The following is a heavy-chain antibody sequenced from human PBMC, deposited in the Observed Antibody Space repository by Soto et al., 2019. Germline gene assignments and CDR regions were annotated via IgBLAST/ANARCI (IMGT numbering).Heavy chain of an antibody. V-gene: IGHV3-74*01. CDR3: TTAFEY. CDR2: IDNDGSGT. CDR1: GFTPSNYW. Sequence: EVQLVESGGGLVQPGGSLRLSCPASGFTPSNYWMHWVRQVPGKGLLWVSRIDNDGSGTSYADSVKGRFTISRDNAKNTLYLEMNSLRAEDTAVYYCTTAFEYWGRGTLVTVSS. J-gene: IGHJ4*02.